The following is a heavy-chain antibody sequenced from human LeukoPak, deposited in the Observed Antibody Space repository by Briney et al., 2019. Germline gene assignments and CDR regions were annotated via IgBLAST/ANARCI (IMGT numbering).Heavy chain of an antibody. V-gene: IGHV3-53*04. Sequence: SGGSLRLSCAASGISVSNDYMSWVRQAPGKGLEWVSAIYADGYSRDAASVKGRFSISRHNSKNTVYLQMDNLRPEDTAVYYCARDRRGEKDFDVWGPGTKVTVSS. CDR2: IYADGYS. J-gene: IGHJ3*01. CDR3: ARDRRGEKDFDV. CDR1: GISVSNDY.